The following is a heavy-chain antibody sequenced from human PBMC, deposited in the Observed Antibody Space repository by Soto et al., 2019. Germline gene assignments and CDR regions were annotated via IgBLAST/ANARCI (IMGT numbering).Heavy chain of an antibody. Sequence: PGGSLRLSCAASGFTFSSYAMHWVRQAPGKGLEWVAVISYDGSNKYYADSVKGRFTISRDNSKNTLYLQMNSLRAEDTAVYYCARVGSNHGRGWDYYYMDVWGKGTTVTVSS. V-gene: IGHV3-30-3*01. J-gene: IGHJ6*03. CDR1: GFTFSSYA. CDR2: ISYDGSNK. CDR3: ARVGSNHGRGWDYYYMDV. D-gene: IGHD4-4*01.